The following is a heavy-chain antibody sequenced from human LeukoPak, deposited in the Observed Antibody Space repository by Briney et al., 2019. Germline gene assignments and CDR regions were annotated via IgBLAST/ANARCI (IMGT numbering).Heavy chain of an antibody. CDR1: GGSISSSSYY. D-gene: IGHD2-15*01. V-gene: IGHV4-39*01. J-gene: IGHJ4*02. CDR2: IYYSGST. CDR3: ARFRGYCSGGSCLNYFDY. Sequence: KSSETLSLTCTVSGGSISSSSYYWGWIRQPPGKGLEWIGSIYYSGSTYYNPSLKSRVTISVDTSKNQFSLKLSSVTAADTAVYYCARFRGYCSGGSCLNYFDYWGQGTLVTVSS.